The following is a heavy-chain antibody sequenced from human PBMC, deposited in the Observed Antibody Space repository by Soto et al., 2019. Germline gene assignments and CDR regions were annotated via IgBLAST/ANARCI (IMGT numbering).Heavy chain of an antibody. V-gene: IGHV1-69*01. D-gene: IGHD3-22*01. CDR3: ARGLHAYANTGYHPAYFDY. Sequence: QVQLVQSGAEVKKPGSSVKVSCAASGGTFSSSDINWVRQAPGQGLEWMGGIIPIFSPAKYAQKFQGRVTITADESTSPAYMELTGLTFDHTAVYYCARGLHAYANTGYHPAYFDYWGQGTLVTVPS. J-gene: IGHJ4*02. CDR2: IIPIFSPA. CDR1: GGTFSSSD.